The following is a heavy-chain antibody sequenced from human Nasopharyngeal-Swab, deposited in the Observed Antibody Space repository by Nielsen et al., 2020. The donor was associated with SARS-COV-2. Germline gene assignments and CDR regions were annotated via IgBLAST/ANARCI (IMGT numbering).Heavy chain of an antibody. Sequence: ASVTVSCKASGYTFTIYYMHWVRHAPGQWLEWMGIINPSGGSTSYAQKFQGRVTMTRDTSTSTVYMELSSLRSEDTAVYYCAREWIQLWPDAFDIWGQGTMVTVSS. D-gene: IGHD5-18*01. J-gene: IGHJ3*02. CDR3: AREWIQLWPDAFDI. CDR1: GYTFTIYY. V-gene: IGHV1-46*01. CDR2: INPSGGST.